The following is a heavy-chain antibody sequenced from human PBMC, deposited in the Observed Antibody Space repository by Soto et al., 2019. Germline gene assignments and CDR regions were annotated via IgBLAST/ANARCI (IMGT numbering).Heavy chain of an antibody. CDR3: ARMATFGSLNWFDP. CDR2: MNPGSGGT. J-gene: IGHJ5*02. D-gene: IGHD3-16*01. V-gene: IGHV1-8*01. Sequence: ASVKVSCKASGYSFTNNDVSWVRRATGQGLGWMGWMNPGSGGTGYAQKFQGRVTMTRDISTSTAYMELSSLTSDDTATYYCARMATFGSLNWFDPWGQGTLVTVSS. CDR1: GYSFTNND.